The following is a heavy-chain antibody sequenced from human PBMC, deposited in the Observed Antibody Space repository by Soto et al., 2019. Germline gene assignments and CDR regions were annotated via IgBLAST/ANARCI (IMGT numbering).Heavy chain of an antibody. CDR2: IKQDGSEK. CDR3: ARSRLGYCTNGVCFDYYYYYGMDV. V-gene: IGHV3-7*01. D-gene: IGHD2-8*01. Sequence: PEGSLRLYCAASGFTFSSYWMSWVRQAPGKGLEWVANIKQDGSEKYYVDSVKGRFTISRDNAKNSLYLQMNSLRAEDTAVYYCARSRLGYCTNGVCFDYYYYYGMDVWGQGTTVTVSS. CDR1: GFTFSSYW. J-gene: IGHJ6*02.